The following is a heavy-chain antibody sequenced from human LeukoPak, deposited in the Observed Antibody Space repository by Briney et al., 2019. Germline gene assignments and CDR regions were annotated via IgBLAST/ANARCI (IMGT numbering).Heavy chain of an antibody. CDR2: ISNDGSST. D-gene: IGHD2-21*01. CDR3: ARVFNAFSFDL. J-gene: IGHJ2*01. Sequence: GGSLRLSCAASGVTFSNYWMHWGRQGPGKGLVWVSRISNDGSSTSYADSVKGRFTISRDNANNTVYLQMNSLRAEDTAVYYCARVFNAFSFDLWGRGTLVTVSS. CDR1: GVTFSNYW. V-gene: IGHV3-74*01.